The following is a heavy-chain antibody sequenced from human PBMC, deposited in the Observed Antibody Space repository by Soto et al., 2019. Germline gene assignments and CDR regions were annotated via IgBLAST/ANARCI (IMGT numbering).Heavy chain of an antibody. Sequence: EVQLVESGGGLVQPGGSLRLSCAASGFTLSSYSMNWVRQAPGKGLEWVSYISGGSTKIYYADSVKGLFTISRDNAKNSLYLQMNSLRDEDTAVYYCARDRGYHYSSGYPYFDYWGQGTLVTVSS. CDR2: ISGGSTKI. D-gene: IGHD3-22*01. CDR3: ARDRGYHYSSGYPYFDY. J-gene: IGHJ4*02. CDR1: GFTLSSYS. V-gene: IGHV3-48*02.